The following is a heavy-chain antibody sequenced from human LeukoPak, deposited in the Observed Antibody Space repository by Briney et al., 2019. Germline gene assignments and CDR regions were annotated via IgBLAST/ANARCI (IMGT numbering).Heavy chain of an antibody. J-gene: IGHJ3*02. CDR3: ARRFAPSRNDAFDI. Sequence: TSETLSLTCTVSGGSINSSSYYWGWIRQPPGKGLEWIGTIYYSGSTYYNPSLKSRVTISVDTSKNQFSLKLSSVAASDTAVYYCARRFAPSRNDAFDIWGQGTMVTVSS. V-gene: IGHV4-39*01. CDR1: GGSINSSSYY. CDR2: IYYSGST. D-gene: IGHD3-10*01.